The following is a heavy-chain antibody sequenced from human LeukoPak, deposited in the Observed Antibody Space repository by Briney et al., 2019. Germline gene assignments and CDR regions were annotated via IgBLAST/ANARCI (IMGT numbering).Heavy chain of an antibody. CDR1: GYLISSGYH. V-gene: IGHV4-38-2*02. CDR3: ARDRKYYYHMDV. Sequence: SETLSLTCAVSGYLISSGYHWGWIRQPPGKGLEWIGTIYHSGSTYYNPSLKSRVTISVDTSKNQFSLNLTSLTAADTAVYYCARDRKYYYHMDVWGKGTTVTVSS. J-gene: IGHJ6*03. D-gene: IGHD1-14*01. CDR2: IYHSGST.